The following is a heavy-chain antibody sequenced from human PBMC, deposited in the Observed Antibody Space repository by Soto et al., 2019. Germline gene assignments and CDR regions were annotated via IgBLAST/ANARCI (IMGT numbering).Heavy chain of an antibody. V-gene: IGHV4-39*01. CDR3: ARHTVAAKTDFDQ. Sequence: PSETLSLTCTVSGDSVDSVDYYWGWIRQPPGKGLEWIASIHYSGSTYYSPSLKSRATISGDTSKSQFSLTLSSVTAADTAVYYGARHTVAAKTDFDQWGQGSLVTVSS. CDR2: IHYSGST. CDR1: GDSVDSVDYY. D-gene: IGHD6-25*01. J-gene: IGHJ4*02.